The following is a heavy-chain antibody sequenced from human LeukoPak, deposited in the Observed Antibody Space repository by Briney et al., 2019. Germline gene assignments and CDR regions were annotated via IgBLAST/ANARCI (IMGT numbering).Heavy chain of an antibody. D-gene: IGHD4-11*01. Sequence: GASVKVSCKASGFTFTGYYMHWVRQAPGQGLECMGWINPNSGGTNYAQKFQGRVTMTRETSISTAYMELSRQGSDDTAVYYCAKIEIYSNYYMDVWGKGTTVTVSS. V-gene: IGHV1-2*02. J-gene: IGHJ6*03. CDR2: INPNSGGT. CDR1: GFTFTGYY. CDR3: AKIEIYSNYYMDV.